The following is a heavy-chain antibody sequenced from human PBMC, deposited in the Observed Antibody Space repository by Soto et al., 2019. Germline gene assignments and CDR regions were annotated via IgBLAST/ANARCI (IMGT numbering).Heavy chain of an antibody. Sequence: PGGSLRLSCAASGFTFSSYAMNWVRQSPGKGLEWVSAISSGVTTYYGDSVKGRFTISRDNSKNTLYLQMNSLRVEDTALYYCVRGIAVAVPYYYGMDVWGQGTTVTVSS. D-gene: IGHD6-19*01. CDR1: GFTFSSYA. CDR2: ISSGVTT. V-gene: IGHV3-23*01. J-gene: IGHJ6*02. CDR3: VRGIAVAVPYYYGMDV.